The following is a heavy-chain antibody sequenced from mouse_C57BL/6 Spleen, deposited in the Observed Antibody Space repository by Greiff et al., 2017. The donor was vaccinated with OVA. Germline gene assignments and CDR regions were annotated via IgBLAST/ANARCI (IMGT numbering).Heavy chain of an antibody. D-gene: IGHD2-3*01. CDR3: ARVGNDGYYEGYFDY. CDR2: SNPHYGTT. CDR1: GYSFTDYN. J-gene: IGHJ2*01. V-gene: IGHV1-39*01. Sequence: EVKLMESGPELVKPGASVKISCKASGYSFTDYNMNWVKQSNGKSLEWIGVSNPHYGTTSYKQKFKGKSTLTVDQSTRIAYMQLNSLTSEDSAVYYCARVGNDGYYEGYFDYWGQGTTLTVSS.